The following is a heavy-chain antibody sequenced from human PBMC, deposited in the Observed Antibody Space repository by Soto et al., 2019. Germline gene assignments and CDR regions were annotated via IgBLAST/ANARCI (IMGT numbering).Heavy chain of an antibody. CDR2: ISAYNGNT. J-gene: IGHJ4*02. D-gene: IGHD3-10*01. Sequence: ASVKVSCKASGYTFTSYGISWVRQAPGQGFEWMGWISAYNGNTNYAQKLQGRVTMTTDTSTSTAYMELRSLRSDDTAVYYCARDNTPMVRVGLDYWGQGTLVTVSS. V-gene: IGHV1-18*01. CDR1: GYTFTSYG. CDR3: ARDNTPMVRVGLDY.